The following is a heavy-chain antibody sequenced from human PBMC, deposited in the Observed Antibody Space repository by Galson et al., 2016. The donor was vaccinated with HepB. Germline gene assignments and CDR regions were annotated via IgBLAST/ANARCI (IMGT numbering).Heavy chain of an antibody. V-gene: IGHV3-30*04. CDR1: GFSFSSHA. CDR3: ARAIYCSSSNCQGYYFDY. J-gene: IGHJ4*02. Sequence: SLRLSCAASGFSFSSHAMHWVRQGPGKGLQWLAVISFDGRNNYYADSVKGRFTISRDNTKKTLSLQMNSLRVEDTAVYYCARAIYCSSSNCQGYYFDYWGQGTLVTFSS. D-gene: IGHD2-2*01. CDR2: ISFDGRNN.